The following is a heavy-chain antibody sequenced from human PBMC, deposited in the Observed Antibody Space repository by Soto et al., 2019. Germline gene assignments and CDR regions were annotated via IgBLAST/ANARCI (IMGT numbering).Heavy chain of an antibody. V-gene: IGHV4-59*08. Sequence: SETLSLTCTVSGGSISSYYWSWIRQPPGKGLEWIGYIYYSGRTNYNPSLKSRVTISVDTSKNQFSLKLSSVTAADTAVYYCARLRGFGTILDYSGQGTLVTVSS. CDR2: IYYSGRT. CDR1: GGSISSYY. CDR3: ARLRGFGTILDY. D-gene: IGHD3-10*01. J-gene: IGHJ4*02.